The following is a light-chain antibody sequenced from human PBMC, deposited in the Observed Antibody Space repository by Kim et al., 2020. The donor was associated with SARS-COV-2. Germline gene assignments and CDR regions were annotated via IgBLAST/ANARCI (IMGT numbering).Light chain of an antibody. V-gene: IGLV2-14*03. CDR1: SSDVGDYNF. J-gene: IGLJ1*01. CDR3: SSYTSSSTLEV. Sequence: QSALTQPASVSGSPGQSITISCTGTSSDVGDYNFVSWYQQHPDKAPKLMIYDVSNRPSGVSNRFSGSKSGNTASLTISGLQAEDEADYYCSSYTSSSTLEVFGTGTKVTVL. CDR2: DVS.